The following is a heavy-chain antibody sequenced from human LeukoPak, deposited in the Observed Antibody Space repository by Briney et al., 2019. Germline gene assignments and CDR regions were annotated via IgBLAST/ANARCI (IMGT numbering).Heavy chain of an antibody. V-gene: IGHV1-8*01. J-gene: IGHJ4*02. D-gene: IGHD6-19*01. Sequence: ASVKVSCKAPGYTFTSCDINWVRQATGQGLEWMGWMNPNSGNTGYGQSFQGRITMTRDISIGTAYMELSNLTSEDTAIYYCTRGSSGRRDNWGQGTLVTVSA. CDR1: GYTFTSCD. CDR2: MNPNSGNT. CDR3: TRGSSGRRDN.